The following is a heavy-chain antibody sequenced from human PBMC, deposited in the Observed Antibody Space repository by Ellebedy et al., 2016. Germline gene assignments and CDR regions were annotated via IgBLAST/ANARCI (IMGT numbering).Heavy chain of an antibody. CDR3: AKDGVAAADY. CDR1: GFSFISYA. CDR2: ISTNGGST. D-gene: IGHD6-13*01. V-gene: IGHV3-64*04. J-gene: IGHJ4*02. Sequence: GESLKISCSASGFSFISYAMHWVRQAPGKGLEYVSAISTNGGSTFYADSVKGRFTISRDNSKSTLYLQMNSLRAEDTAVYYCAKDGVAAADYWGQGTLVTVSS.